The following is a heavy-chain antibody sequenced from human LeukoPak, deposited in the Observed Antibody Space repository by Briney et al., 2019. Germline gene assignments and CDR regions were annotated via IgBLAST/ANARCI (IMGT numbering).Heavy chain of an antibody. CDR3: ARGEGYIPWGYFDY. J-gene: IGHJ4*02. CDR2: IYYSGST. Sequence: SETLCLTCTVSGGSISSYYWSWIRQPPGKGLEWIGYIYYSGSTNYNPSLKSRVTISVDTSKNQFSLKLSSVTAADTAVYYCARGEGYIPWGYFDYWGQGTLVTVSS. V-gene: IGHV4-59*01. D-gene: IGHD6-13*01. CDR1: GGSISSYY.